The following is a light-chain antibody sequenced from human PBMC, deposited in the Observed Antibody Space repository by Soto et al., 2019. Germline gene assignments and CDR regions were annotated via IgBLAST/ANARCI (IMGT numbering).Light chain of an antibody. CDR1: QSVSSSY. J-gene: IGKJ1*01. Sequence: EIVLTQSPGTPPLSPGERATLSCRASQSVSSSYLAWYQQKPSQAPRLLIYGASSRATGIPDRFSGSGSGTDFTVTISRLEPEDFAVYYCEEYGSSPWTFGQGTKVEI. CDR2: GAS. CDR3: EEYGSSPWT. V-gene: IGKV3-20*01.